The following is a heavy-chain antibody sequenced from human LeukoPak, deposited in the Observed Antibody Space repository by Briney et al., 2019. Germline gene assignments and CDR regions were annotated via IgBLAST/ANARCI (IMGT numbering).Heavy chain of an antibody. CDR1: GGSISSSTYY. CDR3: ARVRRSSRYYYYYYMDV. Sequence: PSETLSLTCTVSGGSISSSTYYWGWIRQPPGKGLEWIGEINHSGSTNYNPSLKSRVTISVDTSKNQFSLKLSSVTAADTAVYYCARVRRSSRYYYYYYMDVWGKGTTVTVSS. J-gene: IGHJ6*03. V-gene: IGHV4-39*07. CDR2: INHSGST. D-gene: IGHD6-6*01.